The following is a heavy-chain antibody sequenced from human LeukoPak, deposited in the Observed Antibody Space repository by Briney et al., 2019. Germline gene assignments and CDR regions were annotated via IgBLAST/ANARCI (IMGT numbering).Heavy chain of an antibody. V-gene: IGHV4-59*08. CDR3: ARYVVYGSGKYYFDY. CDR1: GGSISSYY. J-gene: IGHJ4*02. CDR2: IYYSGST. D-gene: IGHD3-10*01. Sequence: SETLSLTCTVSGGSISSYYWSWIRQPPGKGLEWIGYIYYSGSTKYNPSLKSRVTISVDTSKNQFSLRLSSVTAADTAVYLCARYVVYGSGKYYFDYWGQGSLVTVSS.